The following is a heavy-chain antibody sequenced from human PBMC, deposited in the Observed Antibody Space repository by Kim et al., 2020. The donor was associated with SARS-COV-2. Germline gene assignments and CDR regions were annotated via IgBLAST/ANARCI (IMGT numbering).Heavy chain of an antibody. V-gene: IGHV3-30*02. D-gene: IGHD3-3*01. CDR3: AKGVTYFDFWTGYAPSSYFDY. J-gene: IGHJ4*02. Sequence: RFTISRDNYKNTVNLQMNSLRPEDTAVYYCAKGVTYFDFWTGYAPSSYFDYWGQGTLVTVSS.